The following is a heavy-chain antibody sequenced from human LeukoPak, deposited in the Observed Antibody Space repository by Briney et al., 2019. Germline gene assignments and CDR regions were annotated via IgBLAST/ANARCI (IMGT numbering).Heavy chain of an antibody. D-gene: IGHD1-26*01. V-gene: IGHV4-59*13. CDR3: ARAQYSGSCFDY. J-gene: IGHJ4*03. CDR1: VGSISGYF. Sequence: PSETLSLTCTVSVGSISGYFWSWVRQAPGTGLDWLGHIYYSGATNYSPSLRSRVTISVDTSKIQFSLKLRSVTAADTAVYYCARAQYSGSCFDYWGQGTLVTVSS. CDR2: IYYSGAT.